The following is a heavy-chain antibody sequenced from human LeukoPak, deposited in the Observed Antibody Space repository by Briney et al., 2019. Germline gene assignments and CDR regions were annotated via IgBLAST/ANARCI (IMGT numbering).Heavy chain of an antibody. V-gene: IGHV3-23*01. CDR1: GFTFSNYA. J-gene: IGHJ4*02. Sequence: PGGSLRLSCATSGFTFSNYAMSWVRHAPGKGLEWVSGISGSAGSTYYADSVKGRFTISRDNSKNTLYLQMNSLRVEDTAVYYCSRGRYCSSTTCYIDYWGQGTLVTLAS. CDR3: SRGRYCSSTTCYIDY. D-gene: IGHD2-2*02. CDR2: ISGSAGST.